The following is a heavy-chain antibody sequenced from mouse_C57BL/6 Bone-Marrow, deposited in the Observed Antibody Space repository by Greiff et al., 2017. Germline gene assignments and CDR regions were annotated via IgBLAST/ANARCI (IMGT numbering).Heavy chain of an antibody. D-gene: IGHD1-1*02. V-gene: IGHV1-74*01. CDR2: IHPSDSDT. CDR3: AMFGGPLRYFDV. Sequence: PGQGLAWIGRIHPSDSDTNYNQKFKGKATLTVDKSSSTAYMQLSSLTSEDSAVYYCAMFGGPLRYFDVWGTGTTVTVSS. J-gene: IGHJ1*03.